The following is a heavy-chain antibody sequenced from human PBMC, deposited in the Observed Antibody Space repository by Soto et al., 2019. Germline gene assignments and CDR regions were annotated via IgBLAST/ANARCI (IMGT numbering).Heavy chain of an antibody. Sequence: PSETLSLTCTVSGGSISSYYWSWIRQPPGKGLEWIGYIYYSGSTNYNPSLKSRVTISVDTSKNQFSLKLSSVTTADTAVYYCARRWGRTFDYWGQGTLVTVSS. D-gene: IGHD7-27*01. J-gene: IGHJ4*02. CDR3: ARRWGRTFDY. V-gene: IGHV4-59*08. CDR1: GGSISSYY. CDR2: IYYSGST.